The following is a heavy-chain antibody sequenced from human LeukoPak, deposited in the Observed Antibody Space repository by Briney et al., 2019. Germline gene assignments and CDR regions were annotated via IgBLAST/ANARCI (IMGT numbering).Heavy chain of an antibody. Sequence: PGGSLRLSCEASGFTFSSCWMTWVRQAPGKGLEWVASIKEDGSQKYYVDSVKGRFTISRDNTKNSLYLQMNSLRAEDTSVYYCARVMGFVELANIWGQGTMVTVSS. CDR1: GFTFSSCW. CDR3: ARVMGFVELANI. CDR2: IKEDGSQK. V-gene: IGHV3-7*01. D-gene: IGHD3-10*01. J-gene: IGHJ3*02.